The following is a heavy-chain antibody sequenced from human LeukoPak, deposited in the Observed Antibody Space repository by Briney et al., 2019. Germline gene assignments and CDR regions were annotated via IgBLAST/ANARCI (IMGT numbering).Heavy chain of an antibody. D-gene: IGHD5-12*01. Sequence: AASVKVSCKASGYTFTSYGISWVRQAPGQGLEWMGWISAYNGNTNYAQKLQGRVTMTTDTSTSTAYMELRSLRSDDTAVYYCATHSPEWRYSGYYNYYYIDVWGKGTTVTVSS. CDR1: GYTFTSYG. CDR2: ISAYNGNT. V-gene: IGHV1-18*01. CDR3: ATHSPEWRYSGYYNYYYIDV. J-gene: IGHJ6*03.